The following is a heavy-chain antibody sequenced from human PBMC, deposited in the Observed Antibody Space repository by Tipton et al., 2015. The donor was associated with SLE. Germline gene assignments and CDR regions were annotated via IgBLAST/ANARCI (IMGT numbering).Heavy chain of an antibody. J-gene: IGHJ4*02. CDR2: IIPIFGTA. CDR1: GYTFTSYG. D-gene: IGHD5-12*01. CDR3: ARTAGYSGYEYDY. Sequence: QLVQSGAEVKKPGASVKVSCKASGYTFTSYGISWVRQAPGQGLEWMGGIIPIFGTANYAQKFQGRVTITTDESTSTAYMELSSLRSEDTAVYYCARTAGYSGYEYDYWGQGTLVTVSS. V-gene: IGHV1-69*05.